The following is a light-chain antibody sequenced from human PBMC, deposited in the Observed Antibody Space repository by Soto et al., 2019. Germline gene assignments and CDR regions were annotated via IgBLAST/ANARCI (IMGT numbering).Light chain of an antibody. J-gene: IGLJ2*01. Sequence: QSALTQPASVSGSPGQSITISCTGTSSDVGGYKYVSWYQQHPGKAPKLMIYDVSIRPSGVSHRFSGSKSGNTASLTISGLQAEDEADYYCSSYTSSSTVLFGGATNLTVL. CDR1: SSDVGGYKY. V-gene: IGLV2-14*01. CDR2: DVS. CDR3: SSYTSSSTVL.